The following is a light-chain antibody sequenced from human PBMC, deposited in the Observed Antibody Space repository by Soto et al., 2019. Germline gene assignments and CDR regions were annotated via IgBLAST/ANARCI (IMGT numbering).Light chain of an antibody. J-gene: IGKJ1*01. V-gene: IGKV1-39*01. Sequence: DIQMTQSPSSLSASVGDRVTITCRASQSIRSYLNWYQQKPGKAPNLLIYAASSLHTGVPSRFSGSGSGTDFTLTISSLQPEDFGTYYCQQNYRTSTWTFGQGTKV. CDR2: AAS. CDR1: QSIRSY. CDR3: QQNYRTSTWT.